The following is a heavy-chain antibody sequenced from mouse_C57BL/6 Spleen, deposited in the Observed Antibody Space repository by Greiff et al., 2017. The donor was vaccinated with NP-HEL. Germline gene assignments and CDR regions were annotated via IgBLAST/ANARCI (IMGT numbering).Heavy chain of an antibody. J-gene: IGHJ1*03. Sequence: VKLMESGPGLVQPSQSLSITCTVSGFSLTSYGVHWVRQSPGKGLEWLGVIWRGGSTDYNAAFMSRLSITKANSKSQVFFKMNSLQADDTAIYYCAIYGSRGYFDVWGTGTTVTVSS. D-gene: IGHD1-1*01. CDR1: GFSLTSYG. V-gene: IGHV2-5*01. CDR3: AIYGSRGYFDV. CDR2: IWRGGST.